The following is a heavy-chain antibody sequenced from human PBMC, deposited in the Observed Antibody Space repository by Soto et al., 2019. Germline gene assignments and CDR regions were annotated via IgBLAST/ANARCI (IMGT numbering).Heavy chain of an antibody. CDR2: ISYDGSNK. CDR3: AKSSYCSGGRCYYYGMDV. CDR1: GVTFSSYA. V-gene: IGHV3-30*18. Sequence: GGARRLSCAASGVTFSSYAMSWGRQAPGKGLEGVALISYDGSNKYYADSVKGRFTISRDNSKNTLYLQMNSLRAEDTAVYYCAKSSYCSGGRCYYYGMDVWGQGTTVTVSS. J-gene: IGHJ6*02. D-gene: IGHD2-15*01.